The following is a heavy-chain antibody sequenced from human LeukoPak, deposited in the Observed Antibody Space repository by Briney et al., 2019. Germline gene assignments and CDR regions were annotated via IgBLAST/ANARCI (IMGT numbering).Heavy chain of an antibody. D-gene: IGHD2-2*01. J-gene: IGHJ4*02. CDR2: IYYSGST. Sequence: PSETLSLTCTVSGGSISSSSYYWGWIRQPPGKGLEWIGSIYYSGSTYYNPSLKSRVTISVDTSKNQFSLKLSSVTAADTAVYYCARTNQPFDYWGQGTLVIVSS. CDR1: GGSISSSSYY. CDR3: ARTNQPFDY. V-gene: IGHV4-39*01.